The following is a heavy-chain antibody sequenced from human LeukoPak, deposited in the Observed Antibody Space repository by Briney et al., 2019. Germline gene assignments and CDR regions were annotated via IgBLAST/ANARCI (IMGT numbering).Heavy chain of an antibody. CDR3: ARQNGIGYCTSTSCYIDY. J-gene: IGHJ4*02. V-gene: IGHV5-51*01. Sequence: GESLKISCKGSGYSFTSYWIGWVRQMPGKGLEWMGIIYPGDSDTRYSPSFQGQVTISADKSTSTAYLQWSSLKASDTAMYYCARQNGIGYCTSTSCYIDYWGQGTLVTVSS. CDR2: IYPGDSDT. D-gene: IGHD2-2*02. CDR1: GYSFTSYW.